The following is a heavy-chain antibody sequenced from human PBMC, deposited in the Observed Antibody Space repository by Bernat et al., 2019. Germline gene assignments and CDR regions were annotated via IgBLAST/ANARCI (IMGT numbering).Heavy chain of an antibody. D-gene: IGHD6-19*01. CDR2: ISYDGSNK. CDR3: ASRSYAVDGAFGDY. Sequence: QVQLVESGGGVVQPGRSLRLSCAASGFTFSSYAMHWVRQAPGKGLEWVAVISYDGSNKYYADSVKGRFTISRDNSKNTLYLQMNSLRAEDTAVYYCASRSYAVDGAFGDYWGQGTLVTVSS. J-gene: IGHJ4*02. CDR1: GFTFSSYA. V-gene: IGHV3-30*01.